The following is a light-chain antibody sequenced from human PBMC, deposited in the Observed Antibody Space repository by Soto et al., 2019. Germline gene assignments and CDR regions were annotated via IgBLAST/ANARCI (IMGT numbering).Light chain of an antibody. CDR3: QSSDMRGWVV. CDR1: SANIGAGYD. V-gene: IGLV1-40*01. J-gene: IGLJ2*01. Sequence: QAVVTQPPSVSGATGQRVTISCTGTSANIGAGYDVHWYRQIPGEAPTLLIYAYANRPSGVPDRFSGAFSGSSASLAIAGLQAEDEGLYFCQSSDMRGWVVFGGGTKLTVL. CDR2: AYA.